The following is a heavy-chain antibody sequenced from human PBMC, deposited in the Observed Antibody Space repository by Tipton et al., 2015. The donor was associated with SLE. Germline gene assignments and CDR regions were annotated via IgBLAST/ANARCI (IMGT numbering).Heavy chain of an antibody. CDR2: IYYSGST. CDR1: GGSISSYY. V-gene: IGHV4-59*01. J-gene: IGHJ2*01. CDR3: ARLQWLVLNWYFDL. Sequence: LSLTCTVSGGSISSYYWSWIRRPPGKGLEWIGYIYYSGSTNYNPSLKSRVTISVDTSKNQFSLKLSSVTAADTAVYYCARLQWLVLNWYFDLWGRGTLVTVSS. D-gene: IGHD6-19*01.